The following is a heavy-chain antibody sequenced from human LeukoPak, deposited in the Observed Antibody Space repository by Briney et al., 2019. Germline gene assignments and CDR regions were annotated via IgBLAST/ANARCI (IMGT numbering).Heavy chain of an antibody. Sequence: PSETLSLTCTVSGYSISSGYHWDWIRQPPGKGLEWIGSIHHSGSTYYNPSLKSRVTISVDTSKNQFSLKLSSVTAADTDVYYCARVDWNPDYWGQGTLVTVSS. V-gene: IGHV4-38-2*02. D-gene: IGHD1-1*01. CDR3: ARVDWNPDY. J-gene: IGHJ4*02. CDR1: GYSISSGYH. CDR2: IHHSGST.